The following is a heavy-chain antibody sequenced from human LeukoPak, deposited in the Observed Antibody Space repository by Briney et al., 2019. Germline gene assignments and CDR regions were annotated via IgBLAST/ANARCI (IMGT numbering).Heavy chain of an antibody. D-gene: IGHD5-24*01. CDR3: AKAVDLATIAVDI. CDR1: GFTFSSYE. CDR2: ISGSGVYT. V-gene: IGHV3-23*01. J-gene: IGHJ3*02. Sequence: GGSLRLSCAASGFTFSSYEMNWVRQAPGKGLEWVSGISGSGVYTYYADSVKGRFTISRDNSKNTLYLVMNILRVDDTAVYYCAKAVDLATIAVDIWGQGTMVTVSS.